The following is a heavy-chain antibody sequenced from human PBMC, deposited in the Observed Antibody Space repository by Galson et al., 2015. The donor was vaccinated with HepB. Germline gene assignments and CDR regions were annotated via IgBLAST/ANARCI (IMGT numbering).Heavy chain of an antibody. V-gene: IGHV3-23*01. D-gene: IGHD2-15*01. Sequence: SLRLSCAASGFTFSSSAMSWVRQAPGKGLDWVSGISYNSGKTYYADSVKGRFTISRDNSKNTLYLQMNSLRAEDTAVYYCAKVPGGDVCSGGSCPDWYFDLWGRGTLVTVSS. CDR3: AKVPGGDVCSGGSCPDWYFDL. CDR1: GFTFSSSA. CDR2: ISYNSGKT. J-gene: IGHJ2*01.